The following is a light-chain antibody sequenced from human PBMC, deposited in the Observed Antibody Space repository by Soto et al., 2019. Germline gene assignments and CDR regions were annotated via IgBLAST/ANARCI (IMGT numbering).Light chain of an antibody. CDR3: QQYGTSRIT. J-gene: IGKJ5*01. Sequence: ENVLTQSPATLALSLGASATLSCRAPQSLYCRCLAWYQQKPGQAPRLLIYDASNRATGIPDRFSGSGSGTDFTLTISRLEPNDSAVYHCQQYGTSRITFGRGTRLEIK. CDR2: DAS. V-gene: IGKV3-20*01. CDR1: QSLYCRC.